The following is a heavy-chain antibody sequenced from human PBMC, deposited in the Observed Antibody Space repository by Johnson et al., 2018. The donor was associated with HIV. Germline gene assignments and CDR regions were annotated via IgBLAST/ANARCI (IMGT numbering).Heavy chain of an antibody. CDR1: RFTFSSYA. CDR3: AREGRTGPDTFDI. J-gene: IGHJ3*02. CDR2: ISYDGSNK. Sequence: QVQLVEFGGGVVQPGRSLRLSCAASRFTFSSYAMHWVRQAPGKGLEWVAIISYDGSNKNYADSVKGRFTVSRDNSKNTLFIQMNGLRAEDTAVYYCAREGRTGPDTFDIWGQGTMLTVSS. V-gene: IGHV3-30*04.